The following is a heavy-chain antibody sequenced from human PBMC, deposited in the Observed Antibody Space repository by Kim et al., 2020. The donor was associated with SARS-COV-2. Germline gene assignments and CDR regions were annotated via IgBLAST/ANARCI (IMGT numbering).Heavy chain of an antibody. J-gene: IGHJ4*02. CDR1: GFTFSSYA. V-gene: IGHV3-23*01. D-gene: IGHD3-9*01. CDR2: IRGSGGST. CDR3: AKDPPDTVTLDYFDY. Sequence: GGSLRLSCTASGFTFSSYAMSWVRQAPGKGLEWVSAIRGSGGSTYYADSVKGRFTISRDNSKNTLYLQMNSLRAEDTAVYYCAKDPPDTVTLDYFDYWGQGTLVTVSS.